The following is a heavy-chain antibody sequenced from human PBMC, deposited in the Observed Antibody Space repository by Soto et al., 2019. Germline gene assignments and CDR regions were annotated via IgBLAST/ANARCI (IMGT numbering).Heavy chain of an antibody. CDR2: ITPIFGTT. Sequence: QVQLVQSGAEVRKTGSSVKVSCRAYGVTFTTHEFSWVRQAPGQDPEWMGGITPIFGTTKYAQKFQSRVTITADESTSTVYMELRSLRSDDTAVYYCARDQYRQGSGTYYVTGWDHWGQGTQVTVSS. CDR3: ARDQYRQGSGTYYVTGWDH. J-gene: IGHJ4*02. D-gene: IGHD3-10*01. V-gene: IGHV1-69*01. CDR1: GVTFTTHE.